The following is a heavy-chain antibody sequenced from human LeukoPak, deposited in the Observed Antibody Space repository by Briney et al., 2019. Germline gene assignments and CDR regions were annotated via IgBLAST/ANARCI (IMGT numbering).Heavy chain of an antibody. D-gene: IGHD2-15*01. CDR2: INVEGDYI. J-gene: IGHJ4*02. V-gene: IGHV3-74*01. Sequence: GGSLRLSCAASGFSVSGFWMHWVRQAPGKELVWVARINVEGDYIDYAESVRGRFTISRDSAKNTLYLQMNSVRAEDTAVYSCARDLTGPYCHWGQGTLVTVSS. CDR3: ARDLTGPYCH. CDR1: GFSVSGFW.